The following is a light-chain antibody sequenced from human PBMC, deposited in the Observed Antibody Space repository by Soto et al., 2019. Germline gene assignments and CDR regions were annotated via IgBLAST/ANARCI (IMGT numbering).Light chain of an antibody. CDR3: HQRSNWPLT. CDR1: QSVSSSY. J-gene: IGKJ5*01. V-gene: IGKV3D-20*02. CDR2: DIF. Sequence: EIVLTQSPGTLSLSPGERATLSCRASQSVSSSYLAWYQQKPGQAPRLLIYDIFNRAAGIPSRFSGSGSGTDFTLTISSLGPEDFAVYYCHQRSNWPLTFGQGTRLEIK.